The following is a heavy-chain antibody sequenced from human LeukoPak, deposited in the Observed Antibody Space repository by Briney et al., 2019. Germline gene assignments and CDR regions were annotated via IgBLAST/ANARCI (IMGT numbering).Heavy chain of an antibody. CDR3: ARDPFSILTGYYPD. J-gene: IGHJ4*02. D-gene: IGHD3-9*01. Sequence: ASVKVSCKASGGTFSSYAISWVRQAPGQGLEWMGGIIPIFGTANYAHKFQGRVTITADKSTSTAYMELSSLRSEDTAVYYCARDPFSILTGYYPDWGQGTLVTVSS. CDR1: GGTFSSYA. CDR2: IIPIFGTA. V-gene: IGHV1-69*06.